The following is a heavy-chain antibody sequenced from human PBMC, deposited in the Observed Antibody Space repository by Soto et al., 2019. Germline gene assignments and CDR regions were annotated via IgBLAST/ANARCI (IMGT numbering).Heavy chain of an antibody. CDR1: GYTLTELS. J-gene: IGHJ5*02. V-gene: IGHV1-24*01. CDR2: FDPEDGET. Sequence: ASVKVSCKVSGYTLTELSMHWVRQAPGKGLEWMGGFDPEDGETIYAQKFQGRVTMTEDTSTDTAYLQWSSLKASDTAMYYCARPLSTMITFGGVIAPNWFDPWGQGTLVTVSS. D-gene: IGHD3-16*02. CDR3: ARPLSTMITFGGVIAPNWFDP.